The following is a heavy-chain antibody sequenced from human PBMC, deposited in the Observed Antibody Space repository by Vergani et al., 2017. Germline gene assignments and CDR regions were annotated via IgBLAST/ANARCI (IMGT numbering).Heavy chain of an antibody. J-gene: IGHJ5*02. Sequence: QVQLQQWGAGLLKPSETLSLTCAVYGGSFSGYYWSWIRQPPGKGLEWIGEITHSGSTNYNPALKSRVTIPVDTSKHQFSLKLRSVTAADTAVYYCARDSLGYAREGWFDPWGQGTLVTVSS. CDR3: ARDSLGYAREGWFDP. CDR2: ITHSGST. D-gene: IGHD3-10*02. V-gene: IGHV4-34*01. CDR1: GGSFSGYY.